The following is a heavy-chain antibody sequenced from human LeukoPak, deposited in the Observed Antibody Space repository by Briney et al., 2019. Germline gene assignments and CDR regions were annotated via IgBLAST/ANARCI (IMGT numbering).Heavy chain of an antibody. CDR2: IYYSGST. CDR1: GGSISSYY. Sequence: KPSETLSLTCTVSGGSISSYYWSWIRQPPGKGLEWIGYIYYSGSTNYNPSLKSRVTISVDASKNQFSLKLSSVTAADTAVYYCARDLIVGAKGGGDYWGQGTLVTVSS. D-gene: IGHD1-26*01. CDR3: ARDLIVGAKGGGDY. J-gene: IGHJ4*02. V-gene: IGHV4-59*12.